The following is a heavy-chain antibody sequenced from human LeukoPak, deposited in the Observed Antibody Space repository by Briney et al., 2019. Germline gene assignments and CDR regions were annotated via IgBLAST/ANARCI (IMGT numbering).Heavy chain of an antibody. J-gene: IGHJ4*02. Sequence: GGSLRLSCAASGFTFSSYAMHWVRQAPGKGLEWVAVISYDGSNKYYADSVKGRFTISRDNSKNTLYLQMNSLRAEDTAVYYCARLFRYYFDYWGQGTLVTVSS. CDR2: ISYDGSNK. D-gene: IGHD2-21*01. V-gene: IGHV3-30*04. CDR1: GFTFSSYA. CDR3: ARLFRYYFDY.